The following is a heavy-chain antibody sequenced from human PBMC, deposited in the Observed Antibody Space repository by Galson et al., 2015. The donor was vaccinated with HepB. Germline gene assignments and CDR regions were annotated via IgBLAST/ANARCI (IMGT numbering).Heavy chain of an antibody. CDR2: ITYNGVSI. V-gene: IGHV3-9*01. Sequence: SLRLSCAASGFTFDDYAMHWVRQAPGKGLEWVSSITYNGVSIAYADSVKGRFTISRDNTKNSLFLQMSSLRAEDTALYYCAKAQTGYSSGWPSHWGQGTLVTVSS. D-gene: IGHD6-19*01. CDR1: GFTFDDYA. J-gene: IGHJ4*02. CDR3: AKAQTGYSSGWPSH.